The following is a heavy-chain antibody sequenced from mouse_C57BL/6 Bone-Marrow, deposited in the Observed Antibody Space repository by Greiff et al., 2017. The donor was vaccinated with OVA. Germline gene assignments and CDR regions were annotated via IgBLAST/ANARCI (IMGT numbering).Heavy chain of an antibody. Sequence: EVQLVESGGGLVQPGGSLSLSCAASGFTFTDYYMSWVRQPPGQALEWLGFIRNKANGYTTEYSASVKGRFTISRDNSQSILYLNMNALRAEDSATYYCARYPNWDVWYFGVWGTGTTVTVSS. V-gene: IGHV7-3*01. D-gene: IGHD4-1*01. CDR1: GFTFTDYY. CDR2: IRNKANGYTT. CDR3: ARYPNWDVWYFGV. J-gene: IGHJ1*03.